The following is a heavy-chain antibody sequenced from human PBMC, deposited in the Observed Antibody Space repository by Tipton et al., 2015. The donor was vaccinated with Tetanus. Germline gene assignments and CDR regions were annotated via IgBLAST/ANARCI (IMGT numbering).Heavy chain of an antibody. J-gene: IGHJ6*02. CDR2: IIPIFGTA. CDR3: ARVWEHITIFGVVITGMDV. CDR1: GYTFTSYG. D-gene: IGHD3-3*01. Sequence: QLVQSGAEVKKPGASVKVSCKASGYTFTSYGISWVRQAPGQGLEWMGGIIPIFGTANYAQKFQGRVTITADESTSTAYMELSSLRSEDTAVYYCARVWEHITIFGVVITGMDVWGQGTTVTVSS. V-gene: IGHV1-69*13.